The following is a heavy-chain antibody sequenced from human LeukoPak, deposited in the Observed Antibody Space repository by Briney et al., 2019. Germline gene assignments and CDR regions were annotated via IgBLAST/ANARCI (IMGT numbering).Heavy chain of an antibody. Sequence: GASVKVSCKASGGTFSSYAISWVREAPGQGLEWVGGIIPIFGTANYAQKFQGRVTITADESTSTAYMELSSLRSEDTAVYYCARDRGVTTPYFDYWGQGTLVTVSS. CDR2: IIPIFGTA. CDR1: GGTFSSYA. D-gene: IGHD3-3*01. J-gene: IGHJ4*02. CDR3: ARDRGVTTPYFDY. V-gene: IGHV1-69*13.